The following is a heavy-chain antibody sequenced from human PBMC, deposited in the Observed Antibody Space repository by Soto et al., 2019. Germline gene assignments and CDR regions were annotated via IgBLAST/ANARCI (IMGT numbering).Heavy chain of an antibody. J-gene: IGHJ4*02. CDR1: GFTFSTYA. CDR3: VLRSRGTEIFLEY. D-gene: IGHD1-1*01. Sequence: PGGSLRLSCAASGFTFSTYAMSWVRQAPGKGLEWVSAISDSGAATSYADSVKGRFTISRDNSKSTLHLQLSTLRAEDTAVYYCVLRSRGTEIFLEYWGQGTRVTVSS. V-gene: IGHV3-23*01. CDR2: ISDSGAAT.